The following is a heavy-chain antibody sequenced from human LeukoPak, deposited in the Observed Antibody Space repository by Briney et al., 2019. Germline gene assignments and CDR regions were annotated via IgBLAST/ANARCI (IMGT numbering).Heavy chain of an antibody. D-gene: IGHD3-3*01. CDR2: IYPGDSDT. CDR1: GYSFTNYW. CDR3: ARQGSISDFWSGYFPNYGFDF. Sequence: GESLQISCKTSGYSFTNYWIAWVRPTPGKGLEWMGIIYPGDSDTRYNPSFQGQVTISADKSINTAYLQWDSLKASDSAMYFCARQGSISDFWSGYFPNYGFDFWGQGTKLTVSS. J-gene: IGHJ3*01. V-gene: IGHV5-51*01.